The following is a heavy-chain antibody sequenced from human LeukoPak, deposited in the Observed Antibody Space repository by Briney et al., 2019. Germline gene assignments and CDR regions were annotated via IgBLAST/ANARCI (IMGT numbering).Heavy chain of an antibody. V-gene: IGHV1-8*03. CDR1: GYTFTSYD. CDR3: ARSPEYSSSSPIYDP. Sequence: TSVKVSCKASGYTFTSYDINWVRQATGQGPEWMGWMNPNSGNTGYAQKFQGRVTITRNTSISTAYMELSSLRSEDTAVYYCARSPEYSSSSPIYDPWGQGTLVTVSS. J-gene: IGHJ5*02. CDR2: MNPNSGNT. D-gene: IGHD6-6*01.